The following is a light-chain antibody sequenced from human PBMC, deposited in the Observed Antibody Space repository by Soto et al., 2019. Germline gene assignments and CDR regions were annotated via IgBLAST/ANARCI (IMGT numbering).Light chain of an antibody. CDR1: NSNIGSYP. CDR2: NNN. CDR3: ATWDDGLDGWV. V-gene: IGLV1-44*01. J-gene: IGLJ3*02. Sequence: QSVLTQPPSASGTPGQRGTISCSGSNSNIGSYPVNWYQQLPGTAPKLLISNNNERPSGVPDRFSGSKSGTSASLAISGLQSEDEADYYCATWDDGLDGWVFGGGTKLTVL.